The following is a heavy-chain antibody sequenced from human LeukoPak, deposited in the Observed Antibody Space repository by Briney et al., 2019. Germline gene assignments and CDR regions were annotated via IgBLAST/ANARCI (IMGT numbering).Heavy chain of an antibody. CDR1: GYTFTSYG. V-gene: IGHV1-18*01. CDR2: ISAYNGNT. J-gene: IGHJ5*02. Sequence: ASVKVSCKASGYTFTSYGISWVRQAPGQGLEWMGWISAYNGNTNYAQKLQGRVTMTTDRSTSTAYMELRSLRSDDTAVYYCARDYYDSSGYYYGGDWFDPWGQGTLVTVSS. D-gene: IGHD3-22*01. CDR3: ARDYYDSSGYYYGGDWFDP.